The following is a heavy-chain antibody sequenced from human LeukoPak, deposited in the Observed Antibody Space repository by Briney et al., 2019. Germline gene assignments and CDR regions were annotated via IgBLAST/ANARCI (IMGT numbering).Heavy chain of an antibody. V-gene: IGHV3-48*01. CDR2: ISSSSSTM. D-gene: IGHD3-10*01. Sequence: GGSLRLSCAASGFIFSSYSMNWVRQAPGKGLEWVSSISSSSSTMYYADSVKGRFTISRDNAKNSLYLQMNSLRAEDTAVYYCARGGWFGELSPYYFDCWGQGTLVTVSS. CDR3: ARGGWFGELSPYYFDC. CDR1: GFIFSSYS. J-gene: IGHJ4*02.